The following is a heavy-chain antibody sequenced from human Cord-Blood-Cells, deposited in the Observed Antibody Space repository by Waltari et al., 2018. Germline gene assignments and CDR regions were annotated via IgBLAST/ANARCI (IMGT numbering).Heavy chain of an antibody. CDR3: ARGITMVRGVIDY. CDR1: GFTFSSYA. J-gene: IGHJ4*02. Sequence: QVQLVESGGGVVQPGRSLRLSCAASGFTFSSYAMHWVRQAPGKGLEWGAVISYDGSNKYYADSVKGRFTISRDNSKNTLYLQMNSLRAEDTAVYYCARGITMVRGVIDYWGQGTLVTVSS. CDR2: ISYDGSNK. D-gene: IGHD3-10*01. V-gene: IGHV3-30*04.